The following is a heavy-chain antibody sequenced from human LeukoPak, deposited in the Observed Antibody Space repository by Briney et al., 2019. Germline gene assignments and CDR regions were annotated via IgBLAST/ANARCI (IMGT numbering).Heavy chain of an antibody. V-gene: IGHV3-11*01. Sequence: KPGGSLRLSCAASGFTFSDYYMSWIRQAPGKGLEWVSYISSSGSTIYYADAVKGRFTISSDNAKNSLYRQMNSLRAEDTAVYYCARRDGYNSQNYYYGMDVWGQGTTVTVSS. CDR3: ARRDGYNSQNYYYGMDV. CDR1: GFTFSDYY. J-gene: IGHJ6*02. D-gene: IGHD5-12*01. CDR2: ISSSGSTI.